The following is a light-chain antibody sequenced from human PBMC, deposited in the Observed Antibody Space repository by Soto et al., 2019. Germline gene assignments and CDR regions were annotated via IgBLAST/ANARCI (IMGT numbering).Light chain of an antibody. Sequence: DIQMTQSPSSLSASVGDRVTITCRASQCITSELNWYQQKPGKAPQLLIYAASSLQSGVPSRFSGSGSGTDFTLTISSLQSEDFATYFCKQSYTTPWTFGQGTKVDIK. CDR3: KQSYTTPWT. CDR1: QCITSE. CDR2: AAS. V-gene: IGKV1-39*01. J-gene: IGKJ1*01.